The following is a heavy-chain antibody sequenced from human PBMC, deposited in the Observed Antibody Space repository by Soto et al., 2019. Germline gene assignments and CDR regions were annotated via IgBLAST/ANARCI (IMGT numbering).Heavy chain of an antibody. CDR2: ISYDGSNK. D-gene: IGHD3-22*01. V-gene: IGHV3-30*18. J-gene: IGHJ6*02. CDR3: AKDREAYYDSDNGMDV. Sequence: GGSLRLSCAASGFTFSSYGMHWVRQAPGKGLEWVAVISYDGSNKYYADSVKGRFTISRDNSKNTLYLQMNSLRAEDTAVYYCAKDREAYYDSDNGMDVWGQGTTVTVSS. CDR1: GFTFSSYG.